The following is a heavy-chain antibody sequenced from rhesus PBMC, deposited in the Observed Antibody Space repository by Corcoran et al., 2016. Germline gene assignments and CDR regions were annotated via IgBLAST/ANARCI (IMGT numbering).Heavy chain of an antibody. CDR1: GGSITTYY. Sequence: QVQLQESGPGLVKPSETLTLTCAVSGGSITTYYWSWIRQSPGKGLEWIGRPYGNVGNTDYGPSLRRRVTISIDTSKNQLSLTLTSVTAADTAVYFCAKLRSSWNNPAFDFWGQGLRVTVSS. V-gene: IGHV4-160*01. J-gene: IGHJ3*01. D-gene: IGHD1-20*01. CDR2: PYGNVGNT. CDR3: AKLRSSWNNPAFDF.